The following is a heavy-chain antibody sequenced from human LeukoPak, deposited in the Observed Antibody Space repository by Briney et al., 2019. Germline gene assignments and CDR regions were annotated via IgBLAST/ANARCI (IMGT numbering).Heavy chain of an antibody. J-gene: IGHJ4*02. D-gene: IGHD6-6*01. Sequence: SETLSLTCTDPGDSISRYNWSWSRQPPRMGLEWIGYIYTSGGPNYSPPLKGRVTISLDPSKNQFSLTLSSVTAADSAVYYCARLTRLSTSPDRYYLDYWGQGTLVTVSS. V-gene: IGHV4-4*09. CDR3: ARLTRLSTSPDRYYLDY. CDR2: IYTSGGP. CDR1: GDSISRYN.